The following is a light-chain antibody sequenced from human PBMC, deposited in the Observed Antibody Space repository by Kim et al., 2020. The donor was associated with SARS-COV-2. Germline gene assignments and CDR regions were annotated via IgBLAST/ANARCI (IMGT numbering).Light chain of an antibody. CDR2: RDS. J-gene: IGLJ2*01. CDR3: QGWDSSTGMV. Sequence: VAQGQTARITCGGNNMGSKNGHWYQQKPGQAPVLVIYRDSNRPAGIPERFSGSNSGNTATLTISRAQAGDEADYYCQGWDSSTGMVFGGGTQLTVL. V-gene: IGLV3-9*01. CDR1: NMGSKN.